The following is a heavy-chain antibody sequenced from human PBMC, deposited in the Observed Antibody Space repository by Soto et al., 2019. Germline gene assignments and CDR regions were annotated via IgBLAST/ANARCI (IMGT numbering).Heavy chain of an antibody. Sequence: PETLSLAWGVSSGTVASGPWGSGVRQSPGWGLEGIGNVYHTGDTNFNPSLQRRVTFSVDKSNNQFSLRLTSGTAADTAVYFCARESVTAGVNNYFAPWGPGTLFTSPQ. CDR2: VYHTGDT. CDR1: SGTVASGPW. J-gene: IGHJ5*02. V-gene: IGHV4-4*01. D-gene: IGHD2-21*02. CDR3: ARESVTAGVNNYFAP.